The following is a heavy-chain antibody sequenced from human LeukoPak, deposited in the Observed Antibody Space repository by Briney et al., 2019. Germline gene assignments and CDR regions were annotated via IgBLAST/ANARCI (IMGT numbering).Heavy chain of an antibody. V-gene: IGHV4-61*05. D-gene: IGHD6-13*01. CDR2: IYYSGST. Sequence: PSETLSLTCTVSGGSISSSSYYWGWIRQPPGKGLEWIGYIYYSGSTNYNPSLKSRVTISVDTSKNQFSLKLSSVTAADTAVYYCARQLNTLGSWVPRFDYWGQGTLVTVSS. CDR3: ARQLNTLGSWVPRFDY. CDR1: GGSISSSSYY. J-gene: IGHJ4*02.